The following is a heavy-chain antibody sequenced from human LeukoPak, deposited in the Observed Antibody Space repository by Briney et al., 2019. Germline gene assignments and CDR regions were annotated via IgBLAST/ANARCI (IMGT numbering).Heavy chain of an antibody. CDR1: GFTFSSYA. CDR3: AKDYYGSGSYYNDAFDI. Sequence: GGSLRLSCAASGFTFSSYAMSWVRKAPGKGLEWVSSISGSGGSTYYADSVKGRFTISRDNSKNTLYLQMNSLRAEDTAVNYCAKDYYGSGSYYNDAFDIWGQGTMVTVSS. V-gene: IGHV3-23*01. D-gene: IGHD3-10*01. CDR2: ISGSGGST. J-gene: IGHJ3*02.